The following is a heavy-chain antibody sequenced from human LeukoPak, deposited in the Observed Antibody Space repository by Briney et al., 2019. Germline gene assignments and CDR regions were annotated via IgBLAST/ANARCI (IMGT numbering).Heavy chain of an antibody. J-gene: IGHJ4*02. D-gene: IGHD4/OR15-4a*01. V-gene: IGHV3-53*01. CDR2: IYSDNT. CDR3: ARRAGAYSHPYDY. CDR1: ELNVSNND. Sequence: GGSLRLSCAASELNVSNNDMSWVRQAPGKGLEWVSFIYSDNTHYSDSVKGRFTISRDNSKNTLYLQMNSLRAEDTAVYYCARRAGAYSHPYDYWGQGTLVTVSS.